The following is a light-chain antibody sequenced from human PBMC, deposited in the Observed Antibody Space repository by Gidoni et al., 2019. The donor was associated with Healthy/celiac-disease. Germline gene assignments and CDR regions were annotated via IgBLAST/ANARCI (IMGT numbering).Light chain of an antibody. CDR3: QQYYSTPPA. CDR1: QSLFYSSNSKNY. J-gene: IGKJ1*01. CDR2: WAS. Sequence: IVMTQSPDSLAVSLGERATINCKSSQSLFYSSNSKNYLAWSQQRPGQPPKLLVYWASNRESGVPDRFSGSGSGTDFTLTISSLQAEDVAVYYCQQYYSTPPAFGQGTKVEVK. V-gene: IGKV4-1*01.